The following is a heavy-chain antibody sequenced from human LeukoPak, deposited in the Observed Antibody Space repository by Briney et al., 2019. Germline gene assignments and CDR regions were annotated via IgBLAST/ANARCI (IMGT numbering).Heavy chain of an antibody. CDR3: ARVPFDYYDSSGPFDY. V-gene: IGHV3-74*01. CDR2: INSDGSST. D-gene: IGHD3-22*01. CDR1: GFTFSSYW. J-gene: IGHJ4*02. Sequence: GGSLRRSCAASGFTFSSYWKHWVRQAPGKGLVWVSRINSDGSSTSYADSVKGRFTISRDNAKNTLYLQMNSLRAEDTAVYYCARVPFDYYDSSGPFDYWGQGTLVTASS.